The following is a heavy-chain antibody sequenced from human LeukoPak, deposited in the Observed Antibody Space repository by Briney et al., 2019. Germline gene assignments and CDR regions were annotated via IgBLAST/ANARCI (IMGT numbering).Heavy chain of an antibody. CDR3: ARSKGRYDFWSGHPLGMDV. CDR2: IYYSGST. J-gene: IGHJ6*02. V-gene: IGHV4-31*03. Sequence: SQTLPLTCTVSGGSISSGGYYWSWIRQHPGKGLEWIGYIYYSGSTYYNPSLKSRVTISVDTSKNQFSLKLSSVTAADTAVYYCARSKGRYDFWSGHPLGMDVWGQGTRVTVSS. D-gene: IGHD3-3*01. CDR1: GGSISSGGYY.